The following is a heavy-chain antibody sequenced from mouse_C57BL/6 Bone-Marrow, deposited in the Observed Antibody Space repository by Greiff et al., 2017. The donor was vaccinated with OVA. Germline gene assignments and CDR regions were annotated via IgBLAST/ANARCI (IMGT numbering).Heavy chain of an antibody. Sequence: QVHVKQSGAELARPGASVKLSCKASGYTFTSYCISWVKQRTGQGLEWIGEIFPRSGTTYYNEKFKGKATLTADKSSSTAYIELRRLTCEDSAVYFCAREIYYYGSSYVSYWYLDVWGTGTTVTVSS. J-gene: IGHJ1*03. V-gene: IGHV1-81*01. CDR3: AREIYYYGSSYVSYWYLDV. CDR2: IFPRSGTT. D-gene: IGHD1-1*01. CDR1: GYTFTSYC.